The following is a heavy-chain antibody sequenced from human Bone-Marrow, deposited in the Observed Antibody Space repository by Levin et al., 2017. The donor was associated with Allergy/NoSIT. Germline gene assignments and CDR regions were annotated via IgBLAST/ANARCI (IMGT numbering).Heavy chain of an antibody. CDR3: ARIGCSSTSCYAPGPTYYYYYGMDV. V-gene: IGHV3-48*03. J-gene: IGHJ6*02. Sequence: GGSLRLSCAASGFTFSSYEMNWVRQAPGKGLEWVSYISSSGSTIYYADSVKGRFTISRDNAKNSLYLQMNSLRAEDTAVYYCARIGCSSTSCYAPGPTYYYYYGMDVWGQGTTVTVSS. CDR1: GFTFSSYE. D-gene: IGHD2-2*01. CDR2: ISSSGSTI.